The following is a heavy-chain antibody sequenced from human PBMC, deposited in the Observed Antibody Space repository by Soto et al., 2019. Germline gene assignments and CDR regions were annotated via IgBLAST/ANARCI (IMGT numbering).Heavy chain of an antibody. CDR3: ARDPKTSGGQHWAFNYFDS. Sequence: SLRLSCAASGFSFSISPMHWVRQAPGKGPEWVALISYDGTNKFYADPVKGRFTISRDNSKSTLYLQVDSLRPEDAAVYYCARDPKTSGGQHWAFNYFDSWGQGTLVTVSS. CDR1: GFSFSISP. V-gene: IGHV3-30-3*01. D-gene: IGHD7-27*01. CDR2: ISYDGTNK. J-gene: IGHJ4*02.